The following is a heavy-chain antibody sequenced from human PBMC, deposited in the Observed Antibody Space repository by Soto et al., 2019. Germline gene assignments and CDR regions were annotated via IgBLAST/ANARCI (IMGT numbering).Heavy chain of an antibody. J-gene: IGHJ5*02. CDR1: GGSISSYY. V-gene: IGHV4-59*01. CDR3: ARSLIVVGPGWFAP. Sequence: PSETLSLTCTVSGGSISSYYWSWIRQPPGKGLEWIGYIYYSGSTNYNPSLKSRVTISVDTSKNQFSLKLSSVTAADTAVYYCARSLIVVGPGWFAPWGQGTLVTVSS. D-gene: IGHD3-22*01. CDR2: IYYSGST.